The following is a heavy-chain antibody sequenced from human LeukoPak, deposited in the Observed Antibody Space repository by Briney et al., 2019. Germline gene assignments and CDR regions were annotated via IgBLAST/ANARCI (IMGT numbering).Heavy chain of an antibody. V-gene: IGHV3-48*02. CDR1: GFTFSSYS. D-gene: IGHD2-15*01. CDR3: AIEGYCSGGTCYTNWFDT. CDR2: ISSSGSTK. Sequence: GGSLRVSCAASGFTFSSYSMNWVRQAPGKGLEWVSYISSSGSTKYYADTVKGRFTISRDNAQNSLYLQMNSLRDEDTAVYYCAIEGYCSGGTCYTNWFDTWGQGTLVTVSS. J-gene: IGHJ5*02.